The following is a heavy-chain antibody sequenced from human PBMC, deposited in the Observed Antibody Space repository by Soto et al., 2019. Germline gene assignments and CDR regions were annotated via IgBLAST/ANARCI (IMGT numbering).Heavy chain of an antibody. CDR2: ISGSGGST. V-gene: IGHV3-23*01. J-gene: IGHJ4*02. CDR3: AKSEGYGSGPVDY. CDR1: GFTFSSYA. Sequence: GSLGVTCSASGFTFSSYAMSWVRQAPGKGLEWVSAISGSGGSTYYADSVKGRFTISRDNSKNTLYLQMNSLRAEDTAVYYCAKSEGYGSGPVDYWGQGTLVTVYS. D-gene: IGHD3-10*01.